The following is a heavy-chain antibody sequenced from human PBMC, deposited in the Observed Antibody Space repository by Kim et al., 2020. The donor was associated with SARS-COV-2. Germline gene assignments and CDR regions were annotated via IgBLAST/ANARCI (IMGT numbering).Heavy chain of an antibody. D-gene: IGHD1-26*01. CDR2: INHSGST. Sequence: SETLSLTCAVYGGSFSGYYWSWIRQPPGKGLEWIGEINHSGSTNYNPSLKSRVTISVDTSKNQFSLKLSSVTAADTAVYYCGVVSSGADPFDYWGQGTLVTVSS. CDR1: GGSFSGYY. V-gene: IGHV4-34*01. CDR3: GVVSSGADPFDY. J-gene: IGHJ4*02.